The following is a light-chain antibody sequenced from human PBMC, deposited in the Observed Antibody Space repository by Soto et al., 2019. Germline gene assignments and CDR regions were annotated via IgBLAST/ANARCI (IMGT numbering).Light chain of an antibody. J-gene: IGKJ1*01. CDR1: QSISSW. Sequence: DIPMTQSPSALSASVRDRVTITCRASQSISSWLAWYQQKPGKAPKLLIYKASTLESGVPSRFSGSGSGTEFTLTISSLQPDDFATYYCQQYNSYSRTFGHGTK. V-gene: IGKV1-5*03. CDR3: QQYNSYSRT. CDR2: KAS.